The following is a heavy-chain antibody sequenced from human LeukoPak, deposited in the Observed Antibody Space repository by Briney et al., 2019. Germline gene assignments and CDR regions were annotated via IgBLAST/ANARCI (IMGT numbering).Heavy chain of an antibody. CDR2: IYLGDSDT. D-gene: IGHD3-22*01. CDR1: GYSFASYW. CDR3: ARLEYYYDSSGYPTFDY. Sequence: GESLKISCKGSGYSFASYWIGWVRQMPGKGLEWMGIIYLGDSDTRYSPSFQGQVTISADKSISTAYLQWSSLKASDTAMYYCARLEYYYDSSGYPTFDYWGQGTLVTVSS. J-gene: IGHJ4*02. V-gene: IGHV5-51*03.